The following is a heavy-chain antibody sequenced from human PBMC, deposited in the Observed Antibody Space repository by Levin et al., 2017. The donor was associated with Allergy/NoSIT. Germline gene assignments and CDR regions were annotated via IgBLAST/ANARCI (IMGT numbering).Heavy chain of an antibody. V-gene: IGHV3-23*01. Sequence: GESLKISCAASGFTFRNYAMSWVRQAPGKGLEWVSGISGSGGTTYYADSVKGRFTISRDNSKNTVYLQMNSLRAEDTAVFYCAKDRSSILRDYYMDVWGNGTTVIVSS. CDR3: AKDRSSILRDYYMDV. J-gene: IGHJ6*03. CDR1: GFTFRNYA. D-gene: IGHD6-13*01. CDR2: ISGSGGTT.